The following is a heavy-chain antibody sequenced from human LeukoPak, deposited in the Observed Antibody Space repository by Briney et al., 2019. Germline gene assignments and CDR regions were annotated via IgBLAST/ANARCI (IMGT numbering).Heavy chain of an antibody. CDR2: ISAYNGNT. D-gene: IGHD3-22*01. Sequence: GASVKVSFKASGYTLTSYGISWVRQSPGQGLEWMGWISAYNGNTNYAQKLQGRVTMTTDTSTSTAYMELRSLRSDDTAVYYCARDKEKTTYYSDSRGYCSDYWGQGTLVTVSS. V-gene: IGHV1-18*01. CDR1: GYTLTSYG. J-gene: IGHJ4*02. CDR3: ARDKEKTTYYSDSRGYCSDY.